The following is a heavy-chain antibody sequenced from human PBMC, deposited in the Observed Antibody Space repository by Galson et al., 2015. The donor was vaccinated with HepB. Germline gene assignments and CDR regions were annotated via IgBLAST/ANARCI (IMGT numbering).Heavy chain of an antibody. CDR1: GGSINSYY. Sequence: SETLSLTCTVSGGSINSYYWSWIRQPPGKGLEWIGYIYYSGSTSYNPSLKSRVTMSVDTSNNQFSLKLTSVTAADTAVYFCARRPSRGYSGYDFDWGGPYFDYWGQGTLVTVSS. CDR2: IYYSGST. D-gene: IGHD5-12*01. J-gene: IGHJ4*02. CDR3: ARRPSRGYSGYDFDWGGPYFDY. V-gene: IGHV4-59*08.